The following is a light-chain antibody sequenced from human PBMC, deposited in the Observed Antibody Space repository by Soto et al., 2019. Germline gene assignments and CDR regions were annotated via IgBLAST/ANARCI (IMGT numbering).Light chain of an antibody. J-gene: IGLJ3*02. CDR1: SSDVGSYNL. CDR3: CSYAGSDNWA. Sequence: QSALTQPASVSGSPGQSITISCTGTSSDVGSYNLVTWHQHHPGKVPKLMIYENIKRPSGVSDRFSGSKSGNTASLTISGLQAEDEADYYCCSYAGSDNWAFGGGTKLTVL. V-gene: IGLV2-23*01. CDR2: ENI.